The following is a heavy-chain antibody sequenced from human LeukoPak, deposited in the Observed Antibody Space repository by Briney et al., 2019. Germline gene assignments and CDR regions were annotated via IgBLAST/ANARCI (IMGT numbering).Heavy chain of an antibody. CDR1: GGSISSYY. CDR3: ARVAAAGHLDY. CDR2: IYTSGST. Sequence: SETLSLTCTFFGGSISSYYWSWIRQPAGKGLEWIGRIYTSGSTNYNPSLKSRVTISVDTSKNQFSLKLSSVTAADTAVYYCARVAAAGHLDYWGQGTLVTVSS. D-gene: IGHD6-13*01. V-gene: IGHV4-4*07. J-gene: IGHJ4*02.